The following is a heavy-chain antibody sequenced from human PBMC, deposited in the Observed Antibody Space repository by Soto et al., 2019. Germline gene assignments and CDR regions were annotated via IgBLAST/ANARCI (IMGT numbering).Heavy chain of an antibody. Sequence: EVQLVESGGALIQPGGSLRLSCVASGFTFKNYIINWVRQAPGKGPEWVAYISSSSGVIYYADSVKGRFTISRDNAKNSLFLQMHSLRDADTAVYYCARETYFDRWGQGTLVTVSS. V-gene: IGHV3-48*02. CDR3: ARETYFDR. J-gene: IGHJ4*02. CDR1: GFTFKNYI. CDR2: ISSSSGVI.